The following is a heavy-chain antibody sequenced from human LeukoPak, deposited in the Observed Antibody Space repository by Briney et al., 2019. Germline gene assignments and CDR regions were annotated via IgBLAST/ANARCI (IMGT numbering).Heavy chain of an antibody. CDR2: ISSSSSTI. D-gene: IGHD6-25*01. J-gene: IGHJ4*02. CDR3: ARRITASGKHYFDH. Sequence: GGSLRLSCAASGFTFSTYGVNWVRQAPGKGLEWVSYISSSSSTIYYADSVQGRFTISRDNAKNSLYLQMNSLRAEDTAVYYCARRITASGKHYFDHWGQGTLVTVSS. CDR1: GFTFSTYG. V-gene: IGHV3-48*01.